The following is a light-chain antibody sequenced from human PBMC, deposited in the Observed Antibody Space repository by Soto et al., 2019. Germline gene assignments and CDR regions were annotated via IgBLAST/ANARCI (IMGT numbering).Light chain of an antibody. V-gene: IGKV3-20*01. CDR3: QQHRT. CDR2: GAS. J-gene: IGKJ1*01. CDR1: LRLSSSY. Sequence: VLTQSPGTLSLSPGERATLSCRATLRLSSSYFAWYQQKPGQALRLLIYGASSRAAGIPDRFTGSGSGTEFTLTISRLEPEDFAGYFCQQHRTFGQGTKVDIK.